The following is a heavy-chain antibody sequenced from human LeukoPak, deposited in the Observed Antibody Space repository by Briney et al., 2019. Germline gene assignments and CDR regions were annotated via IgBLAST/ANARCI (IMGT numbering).Heavy chain of an antibody. CDR1: GFTISSNH. CDR2: LKSDGKT. Sequence: PGGSLRLSXATSGFTISSNHINWVGQAPGKGLEWVSVLKSDGKTSYADSVKGRFTIYRDNSKNTVYLQMNSLRVEDTAVYYCARAPYVSGNFNWGQGTLVTVSS. CDR3: ARAPYVSGNFN. V-gene: IGHV3-66*02. D-gene: IGHD3-10*01. J-gene: IGHJ4*02.